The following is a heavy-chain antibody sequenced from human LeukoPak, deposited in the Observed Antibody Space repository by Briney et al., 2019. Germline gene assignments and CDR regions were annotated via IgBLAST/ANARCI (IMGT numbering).Heavy chain of an antibody. V-gene: IGHV3-48*03. CDR3: ARGTYYFEK. D-gene: IGHD1-7*01. CDR1: GFTFSSCE. Sequence: PGGSLRLSCAASGFTFSSCELSWVRQAPTKGLEWVSYISRSGGITYYADSMKGRFTISRDNARNSLYLQMNSLRAEDTAVYYCARGTYYFEKWGQGTLVTVSS. CDR2: ISRSGGIT. J-gene: IGHJ4*02.